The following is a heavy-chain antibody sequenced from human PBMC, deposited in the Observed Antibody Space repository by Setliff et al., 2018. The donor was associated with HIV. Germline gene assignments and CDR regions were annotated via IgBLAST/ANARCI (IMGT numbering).Heavy chain of an antibody. V-gene: IGHV3-9*01. J-gene: IGHJ6*03. CDR2: ISWNSGSI. D-gene: IGHD1-7*01. CDR3: AKNTPSIINYPYYYYMDV. CDR1: GFTFDDYA. Sequence: GGSLRLSCAASGFTFDDYAMHWARQAPGKGLEWVSGISWNSGSIGYADSVKGRFTISRDNAKNSLYLQMNSLRDGDTALYYCAKNTPSIINYPYYYYMDVWGKGTAVTVSS.